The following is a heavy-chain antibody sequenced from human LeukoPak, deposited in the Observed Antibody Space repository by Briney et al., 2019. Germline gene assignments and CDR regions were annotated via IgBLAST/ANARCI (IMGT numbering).Heavy chain of an antibody. D-gene: IGHD6-13*01. CDR3: ARGGSSSWPYYYYYMDV. V-gene: IGHV1-69*05. CDR2: IIPIFGTT. CDR1: GGIFSSYA. Sequence: ASVKVSCKASGGIFSSYAISWVRQAPGQGLEWMGGIIPIFGTTDYAQKFQGRLTITTDESTSTAYMELSSLRSEDTAVYYCARGGSSSWPYYYYYMDVWGKGTTVTVSS. J-gene: IGHJ6*03.